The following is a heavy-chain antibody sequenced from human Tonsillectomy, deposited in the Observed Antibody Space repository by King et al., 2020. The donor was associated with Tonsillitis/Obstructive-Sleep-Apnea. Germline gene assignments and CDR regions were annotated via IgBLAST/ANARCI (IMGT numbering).Heavy chain of an antibody. Sequence: PCSSFPVSFPPSVGPFSSSAISWVRQAPGPCLAWLGRVIPLLGIGQSAQLFPCSVPISADKSTTPASMELSSLRSEDTAVYYCAREGTGRGSWGYNWFDSWGQGTRVTGAS. CDR2: VIPLLGIG. CDR1: VGPFSSSA. J-gene: IGHJ5*01. CDR3: AREGTGRGSWGYNWFDS. D-gene: IGHD3-16*01. V-gene: IGHV1-69*04.